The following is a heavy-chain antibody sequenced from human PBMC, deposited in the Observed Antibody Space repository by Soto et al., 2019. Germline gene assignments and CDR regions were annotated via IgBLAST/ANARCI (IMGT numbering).Heavy chain of an antibody. J-gene: IGHJ6*02. CDR2: ISSSSSYI. Sequence: GESLKISCADSGFTFSSYSMNWVRQAPGKGLEWVSSISSSSSYIYYADSVKGRFTISRDNAKNSLYLQMNSLRAEDTAVYDCARDRVTGGFWSGSPIYYYYYYGMDVWGQGTTVTVSS. CDR3: ARDRVTGGFWSGSPIYYYYYYGMDV. V-gene: IGHV3-21*01. CDR1: GFTFSSYS. D-gene: IGHD3-3*01.